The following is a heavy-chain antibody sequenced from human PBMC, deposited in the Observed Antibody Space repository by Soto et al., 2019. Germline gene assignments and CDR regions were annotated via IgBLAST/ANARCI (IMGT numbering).Heavy chain of an antibody. J-gene: IGHJ6*02. CDR2: IIPIFGTA. CDR1: GGTFSSYA. CDR3: ANEDYRNYDNYYYYGMDV. Sequence: QVQLVQSGAEVKKPGSSVKVSCKASGGTFSSYAISWVRQAPGQGLEWMGGIIPIFGTANYAQKFQGRVTITADESTSTAYMELSSLRSEDTAVYYCANEDYRNYDNYYYYGMDVWGQGTTATVSS. V-gene: IGHV1-69*01. D-gene: IGHD4-4*01.